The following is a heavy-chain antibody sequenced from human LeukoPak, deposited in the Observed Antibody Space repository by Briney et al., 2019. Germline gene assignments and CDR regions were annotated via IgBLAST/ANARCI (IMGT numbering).Heavy chain of an antibody. CDR2: ISAYNGNT. CDR1: GYTFTGYG. V-gene: IGHV1-18*01. D-gene: IGHD4-17*01. Sequence: GASVKVSCKASGYTFTGYGISWVRQAPGQGLEWMGWISAYNGNTNYAQKLQGRVTMTTDTSTSTAYMELRSLRSDDTAVYYCASCLRCRYYYYGMDVWGQGTTVTVSS. J-gene: IGHJ6*02. CDR3: ASCLRCRYYYYGMDV.